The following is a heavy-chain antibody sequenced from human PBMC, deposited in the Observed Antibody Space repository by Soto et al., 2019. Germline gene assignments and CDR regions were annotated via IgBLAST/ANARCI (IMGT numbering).Heavy chain of an antibody. J-gene: IGHJ3*02. CDR2: ISADTGNT. V-gene: IGHV1-18*04. D-gene: IGHD1-26*01. CDR1: GYTFSPYD. Sequence: QVQLVQSGGEVKKPGASVKVSCKASGYTFSPYDINWLRQAPGQWLEWMGWISADTGNTDYAQNLQGRLTMTTDTSTRTAYMELRSLRSDDTAVYYCAKRAWDKSDAFDIWGQGTRVTVSS. CDR3: AKRAWDKSDAFDI.